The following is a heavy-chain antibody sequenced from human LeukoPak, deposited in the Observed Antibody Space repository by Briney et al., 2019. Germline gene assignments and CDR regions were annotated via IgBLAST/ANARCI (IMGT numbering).Heavy chain of an antibody. V-gene: IGHV3-20*04. CDR1: GLTFDDYG. CDR3: ASFGDSRYYYYMDV. CDR2: INWNGGST. Sequence: PGGSLRLSCAASGLTFDDYGMSWVRQAPGKGLEWGSGINWNGGSTDYADSVKGLFTISRDNAKHTLYLQMSSVRAGDTALYYCASFGDSRYYYYMDVWGKGTTVTVSS. D-gene: IGHD2-21*01. J-gene: IGHJ6*03.